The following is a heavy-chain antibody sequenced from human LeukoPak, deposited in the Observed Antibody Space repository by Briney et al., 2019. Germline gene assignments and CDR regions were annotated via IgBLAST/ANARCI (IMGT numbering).Heavy chain of an antibody. CDR1: DTSINTYY. CDR3: AKVAKYYYGPETYFFFEH. CDR2: MYATGTT. V-gene: IGHV4-4*07. D-gene: IGHD3-10*01. J-gene: IGHJ4*02. Sequence: SETLSLTCTVSDTSINTYYWSWIGQPAGKGVEWIGHMYATGTTNYNPSLKSRVTMSIDTSKNQFSLNLRSVTAADTAVYYCAKVAKYYYGPETYFFFEHWGQGTLVTVSS.